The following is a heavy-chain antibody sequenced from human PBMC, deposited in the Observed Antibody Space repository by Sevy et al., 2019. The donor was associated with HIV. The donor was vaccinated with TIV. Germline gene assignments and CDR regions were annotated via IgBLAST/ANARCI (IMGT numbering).Heavy chain of an antibody. CDR1: GFTFSSYA. Sequence: GGSLRLSCAASGFTFSSYAMSWVRQAPGKGLEWVSAISGSGGSTYYADSVKGRFTISRDNSKNTLYLQMNSLRAEDTAVYYCAKPPLLRFLELVTGALDHNGEYFQHWGQGTLVTVSS. CDR3: AKPPLLRFLELVTGALDHNGEYFQH. V-gene: IGHV3-23*01. D-gene: IGHD3-3*01. CDR2: ISGSGGST. J-gene: IGHJ1*01.